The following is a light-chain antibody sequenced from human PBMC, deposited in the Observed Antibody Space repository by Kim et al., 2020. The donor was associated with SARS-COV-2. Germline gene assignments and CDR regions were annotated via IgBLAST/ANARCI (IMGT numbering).Light chain of an antibody. CDR3: MQGTHWPLT. CDR1: KSLVYSDGNTY. V-gene: IGKV2-30*01. J-gene: IGKJ4*01. CDR2: TVS. Sequence: DVVMTQSPLSLPVTLGQPASISCRSSKSLVYSDGNTYLSWFQQRPGQSPRRLIYTVSKRDSGVPDRFSGSGSGTDFTLKISRVEAEDVGVYYCMQGTHWPLTFGGGTKVDIK.